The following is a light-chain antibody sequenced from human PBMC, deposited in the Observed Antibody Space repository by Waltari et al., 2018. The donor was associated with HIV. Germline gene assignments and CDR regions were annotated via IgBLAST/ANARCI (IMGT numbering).Light chain of an antibody. Sequence: SALSLPAPVSWASGKSVPISFTVTSSGINFYNHVSWYQQHPGKGPKVMIRDFSHRPHGVSARFSCSMSGSQASLTSSGLQAADEAYDYCSSYTSNSALIVGGGTRLTVL. CDR2: DFS. CDR1: SSGINFYNH. V-gene: IGLV2-14*03. CDR3: SSYTSNSALI. J-gene: IGLJ2*01.